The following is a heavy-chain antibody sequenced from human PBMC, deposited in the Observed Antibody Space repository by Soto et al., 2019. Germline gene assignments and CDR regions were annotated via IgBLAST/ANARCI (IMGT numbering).Heavy chain of an antibody. J-gene: IGHJ4*02. CDR2: IYYSGST. CDR1: GGSVSSGSYY. D-gene: IGHD2-8*01. CDR3: ARESLLMVYATDY. Sequence: KPSETLSLTCTVSGGSVSSGSYYWSWIRQPPGKGLEWIGYIYYSGSTNYNPSLKSRVTISVDTSKNQFSLKLSSVTAADTAVYYCARESLLMVYATDYWGQGTLVTVSS. V-gene: IGHV4-61*01.